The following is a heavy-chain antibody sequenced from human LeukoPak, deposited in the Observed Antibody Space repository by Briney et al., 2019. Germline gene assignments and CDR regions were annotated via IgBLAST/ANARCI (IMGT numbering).Heavy chain of an antibody. D-gene: IGHD1-14*01. Sequence: PGGSLRLSCATSGLTFRTTWMHWVRQAPGKGLMWVSRMNGEGTTIDYADSVKGRFTVSRDYAKNTLFLQMNNLRTEDTALYFCATARNLRFEYWGQGSLVIVSA. J-gene: IGHJ4*02. CDR1: GLTFRTTW. CDR3: ATARNLRFEY. CDR2: MNGEGTTI. V-gene: IGHV3-74*01.